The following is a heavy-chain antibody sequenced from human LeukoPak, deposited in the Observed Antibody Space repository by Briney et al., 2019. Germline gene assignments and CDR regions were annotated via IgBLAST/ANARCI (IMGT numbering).Heavy chain of an antibody. CDR3: AKDAGASSAFFDL. CDR2: INNSGGNT. V-gene: IGHV3-23*01. J-gene: IGHJ4*02. D-gene: IGHD2-8*02. CDR1: GFTFTDYG. Sequence: PGGSLRLSCAAAGFTFTDYGMSWVRQAPGKGLEWVSTINNSGGNTHYADSVKGQLTISRDNSKHTLYLQMNSLTDEDTAIYYCAKDAGASSAFFDLWGQGTLVTVSS.